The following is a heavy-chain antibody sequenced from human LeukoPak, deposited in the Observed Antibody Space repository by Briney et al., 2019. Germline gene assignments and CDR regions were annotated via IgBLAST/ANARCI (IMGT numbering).Heavy chain of an antibody. D-gene: IGHD3-10*01. Sequence: GGSLRLSCAASGFTFSSYGMHWVRQAPGKGLEWVAFIRYDGSNKYYADSVKGRFTISRDNSKDTLCLQMNSLRAEDTAVYYCAKDGPYYYGSGSYYNFDYWGQGTLVTVSS. V-gene: IGHV3-30*02. CDR3: AKDGPYYYGSGSYYNFDY. CDR2: IRYDGSNK. J-gene: IGHJ4*02. CDR1: GFTFSSYG.